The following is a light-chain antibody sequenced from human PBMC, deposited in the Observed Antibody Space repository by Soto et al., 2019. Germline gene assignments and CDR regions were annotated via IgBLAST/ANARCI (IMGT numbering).Light chain of an antibody. V-gene: IGKV1-33*01. CDR3: QQYDNLPR. CDR1: QDISNY. J-gene: IGKJ4*01. CDR2: DES. Sequence: DIQMTQSQSSLSASVGDRVTITCQASQDISNYLNWYQQKPGKAPKLLIYDESNLETGVPSRFSGSGSGTDFTFTISSLQPEDIATYYCQQYDNLPRFGGGTKVDI.